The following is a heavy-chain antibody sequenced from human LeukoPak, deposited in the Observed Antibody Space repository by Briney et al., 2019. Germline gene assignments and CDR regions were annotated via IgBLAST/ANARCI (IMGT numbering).Heavy chain of an antibody. D-gene: IGHD3-10*01. CDR3: ARSYYASGSYYHF. CDR2: ISGSSSNI. Sequence: GALRLSCAASGFNFSSYSMNWVRQAPGKGLEGVSSISGSSSNIYYADSVKGRFTISRDNAKKSLYLQMNSLRAEDTAVYYCARSYYASGSYYHFWGQGTLVTVSS. V-gene: IGHV3-21*01. CDR1: GFNFSSYS. J-gene: IGHJ4*02.